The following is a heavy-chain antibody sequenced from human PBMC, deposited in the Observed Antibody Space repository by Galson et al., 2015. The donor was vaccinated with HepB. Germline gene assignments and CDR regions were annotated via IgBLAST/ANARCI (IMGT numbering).Heavy chain of an antibody. Sequence: CAISGDSVSSNSAAWNWIRQSPSRGLEWLGRTYYRSKWDYDYAESVKSRITINPDTSKNQFSLQLNSVTPEDTAVYFCARGPDDRSTYYHPFDYWGQGALVTVSS. CDR1: GDSVSSNSAA. CDR2: TYYRSKWDY. CDR3: ARGPDDRSTYYHPFDY. D-gene: IGHD3-22*01. V-gene: IGHV6-1*01. J-gene: IGHJ4*02.